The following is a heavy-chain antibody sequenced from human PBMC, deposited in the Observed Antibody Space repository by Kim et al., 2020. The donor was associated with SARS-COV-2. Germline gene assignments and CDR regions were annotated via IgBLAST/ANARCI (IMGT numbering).Heavy chain of an antibody. J-gene: IGHJ5*02. CDR2: IYYSGST. Sequence: SETLSLTCTVSGGSISSGGYYWSWIRQHPGKGLEWIGYIYYSGSTYYNPSLKSRVTISVDTSKNQFSLKLSSVTAADTAVYYCARGRYYYGSGSYLLTHNWFDPWGQGTLVTVSS. D-gene: IGHD3-10*01. CDR1: GGSISSGGYY. CDR3: ARGRYYYGSGSYLLTHNWFDP. V-gene: IGHV4-31*03.